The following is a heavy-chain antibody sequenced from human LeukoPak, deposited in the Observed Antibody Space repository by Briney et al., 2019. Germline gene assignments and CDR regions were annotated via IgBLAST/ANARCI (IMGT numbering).Heavy chain of an antibody. J-gene: IGHJ1*01. CDR1: GASVSSYY. Sequence: SETLSLTCTVSGASVSSYYWSWIRQPPGKGLEWIGYIYYSGSTNYNPSLKSRITISVDTSKNQFSLRLSSVTAADTAVYFCAMGFWYEEYFQHWGQGSLVIASS. D-gene: IGHD6-13*01. CDR3: AMGFWYEEYFQH. CDR2: IYYSGST. V-gene: IGHV4-59*02.